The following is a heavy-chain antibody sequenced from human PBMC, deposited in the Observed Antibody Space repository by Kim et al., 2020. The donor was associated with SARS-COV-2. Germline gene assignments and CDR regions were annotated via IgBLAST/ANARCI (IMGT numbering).Heavy chain of an antibody. J-gene: IGHJ2*01. V-gene: IGHV4-4*06. D-gene: IGHD2-21*02. Sequence: NPSLTSRLTMYVDTAKTQFTLKLSSVTAADTALYYCARWQFPDCWYFDLWGRGTLVTVSS. CDR3: ARWQFPDCWYFDL.